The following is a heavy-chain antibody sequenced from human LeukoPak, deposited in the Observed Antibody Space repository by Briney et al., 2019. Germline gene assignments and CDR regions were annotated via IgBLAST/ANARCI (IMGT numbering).Heavy chain of an antibody. CDR2: ISGSGGST. D-gene: IGHD2-2*01. CDR1: GFTFSSYA. CDR3: AKALGPRRVPAAMDV. J-gene: IGHJ6*04. Sequence: GGSLRLSCAASGFTFSSYAMSWVRQAPGKGLEWVSAISGSGGSTYYADSVKGRFTTSRDNSKNTLYLQMDSLRAEDTAVYYCAKALGPRRVPAAMDVWGKGTTVTVSS. V-gene: IGHV3-23*01.